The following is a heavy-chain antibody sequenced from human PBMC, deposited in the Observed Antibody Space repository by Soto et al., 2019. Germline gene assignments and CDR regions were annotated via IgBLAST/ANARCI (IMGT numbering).Heavy chain of an antibody. CDR1: GGTFSSYA. J-gene: IGHJ6*02. CDR2: IIPIFGTA. CDR3: ARDIVVVPAATFYYYYGMDV. D-gene: IGHD2-2*01. V-gene: IGHV1-69*13. Sequence: SVKVSCKASGGTFSSYAISWVRQAPGQGLEWMGGIIPIFGTANYAQKFQGRVTITADESTSTAYMELSSLRSEDTAVYYCARDIVVVPAATFYYYYGMDVWGQGTTVTVSS.